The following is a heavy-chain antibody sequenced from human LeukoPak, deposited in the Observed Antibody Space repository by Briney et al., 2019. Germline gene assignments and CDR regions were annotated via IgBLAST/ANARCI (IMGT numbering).Heavy chain of an antibody. CDR3: ARDRGPGIVGATAFDY. V-gene: IGHV3-30-3*01. D-gene: IGHD1-26*01. Sequence: GGSLRLSCAASGFTFSSYAMHWVRQAPGKGLEWVAVISYDGSNKYYADSVKGRFTISRDNSKNTLYLQMNSLRAEDTAVYYCARDRGPGIVGATAFDYWGQGTLVTVSS. CDR2: ISYDGSNK. CDR1: GFTFSSYA. J-gene: IGHJ4*02.